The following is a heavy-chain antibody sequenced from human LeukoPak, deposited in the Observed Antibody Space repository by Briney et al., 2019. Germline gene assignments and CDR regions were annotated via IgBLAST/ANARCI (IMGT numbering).Heavy chain of an antibody. Sequence: PGGSLRLSCAASGFTFSSYGMHWVRQAPGKGLEWVAVISYDGSNKYYADSVKGRFTISRDNSKNTLYLQMNSLRAEDTAVYYCANARDAFDIWGQGTMVTVSS. CDR2: ISYDGSNK. D-gene: IGHD6-6*01. J-gene: IGHJ3*02. CDR3: ANARDAFDI. V-gene: IGHV3-30*18. CDR1: GFTFSSYG.